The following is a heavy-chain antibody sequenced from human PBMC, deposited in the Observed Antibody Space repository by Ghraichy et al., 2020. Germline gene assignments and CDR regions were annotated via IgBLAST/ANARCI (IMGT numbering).Heavy chain of an antibody. J-gene: IGHJ3*02. CDR2: IYYIEST. Sequence: SETLSLTCTVSGGSIRNSNYYWGWIRQPPGKGLEWIGSIYYIESTYYNPSLKSRVTISTDTSKNQFSLKLSSVTAADTAVFYCARQVLLNGGPKGGFDIWGQGTLVTVSS. V-gene: IGHV4-39*01. CDR3: ARQVLLNGGPKGGFDI. D-gene: IGHD7-27*01. CDR1: GGSIRNSNYY.